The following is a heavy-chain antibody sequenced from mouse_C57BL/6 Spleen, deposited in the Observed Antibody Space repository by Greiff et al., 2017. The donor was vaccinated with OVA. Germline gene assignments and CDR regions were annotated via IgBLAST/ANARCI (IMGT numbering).Heavy chain of an antibody. D-gene: IGHD3-3*01. Sequence: QVTLKVSGPGILQPSQTLSLTCSFSGFSLSTFGMGVGWIRQPSGKGLEWLAHIWWDDDTYYNPALKSRLTISKDTSNIQVFLKSANVDTAYTATYYCARMGTERYFDYWGQGTTLTVSS. J-gene: IGHJ2*01. V-gene: IGHV8-8*01. CDR3: ARMGTERYFDY. CDR2: IWWDDDT. CDR1: GFSLSTFGMG.